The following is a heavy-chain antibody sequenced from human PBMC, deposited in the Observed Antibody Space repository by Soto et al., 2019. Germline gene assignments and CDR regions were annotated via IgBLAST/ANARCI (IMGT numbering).Heavy chain of an antibody. J-gene: IGHJ4*02. CDR3: TRGRENYSYFDY. D-gene: IGHD1-26*01. Sequence: EVQLVESGGGLVQPGGSPTLSCAASGFTFTSFWMHWVRQTPGKGLVWVSRVNSDGHDTVYADSVKGRFTPSRDNAKNTVFLQMNSLRAKDTAVYYCTRGRENYSYFDYWCQRIVVTVSS. V-gene: IGHV3-74*01. CDR1: GFTFTSFW. CDR2: VNSDGHDT.